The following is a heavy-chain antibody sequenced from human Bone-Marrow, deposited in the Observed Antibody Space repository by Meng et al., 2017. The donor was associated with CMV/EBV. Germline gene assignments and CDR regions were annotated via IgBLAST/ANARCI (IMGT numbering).Heavy chain of an antibody. J-gene: IGHJ3*02. D-gene: IGHD6-6*01. V-gene: IGHV3-21*01. CDR2: ISSSGTSI. CDR1: GFTFSRYT. CDR3: ARVRYSTSSGDAFDI. Sequence: ETLSLTCAVSGFTFSRYTMVWVRQAPGKGLEWVSSISSSGTSIYYADSVKGRFTISRDNAKNSLYLQMNSLRAEDTAVYYCARVRYSTSSGDAFDIWGQGTMVTVSS.